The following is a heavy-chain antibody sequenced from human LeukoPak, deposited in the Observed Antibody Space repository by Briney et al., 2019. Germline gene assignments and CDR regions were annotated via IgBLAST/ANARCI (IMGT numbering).Heavy chain of an antibody. Sequence: GGSLRLSCAASGFTFSTYWMSWVRQAPGKGLEWVANINQDGSEKDYVDSVKGRFTISRDNTKNSLYLQMNSLRAEDTAVYYSARVPRIAAPGTPRTYNWFDPWGQGTLVTVSS. J-gene: IGHJ5*02. D-gene: IGHD6-13*01. CDR3: ARVPRIAAPGTPRTYNWFDP. CDR1: GFTFSTYW. V-gene: IGHV3-7*01. CDR2: INQDGSEK.